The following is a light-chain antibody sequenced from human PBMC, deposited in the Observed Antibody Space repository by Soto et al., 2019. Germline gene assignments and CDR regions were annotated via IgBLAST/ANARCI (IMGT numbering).Light chain of an antibody. CDR2: GAS. Sequence: EIVLTQSPGTLSLSPGERATLSCRASQSVSSSYLAWYQHKPGQAPRLLIYGASSRATGIPDSFSGSGSGTDFTLTITRLEPEDFAVYYCQQYGSSPETFGQGTKLEIK. CDR3: QQYGSSPET. CDR1: QSVSSSY. J-gene: IGKJ2*01. V-gene: IGKV3-20*01.